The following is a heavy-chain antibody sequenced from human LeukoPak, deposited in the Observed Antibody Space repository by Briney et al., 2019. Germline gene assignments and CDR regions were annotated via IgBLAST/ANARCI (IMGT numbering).Heavy chain of an antibody. J-gene: IGHJ6*04. CDR1: GFTFSSYE. CDR2: ISGSGSGSST. V-gene: IGHV3-48*03. CDR3: AELGITMIGGV. D-gene: IGHD3-10*02. Sequence: PGGSLRLSCAASGFTFSSYEMNWVRQAPGKGLEWVSTISGSGSGSSTYYADSVKGRFTISRDNAKNSLYLQMNSLRAEDTAVYYCAELGITMIGGVWGKGTTVTISS.